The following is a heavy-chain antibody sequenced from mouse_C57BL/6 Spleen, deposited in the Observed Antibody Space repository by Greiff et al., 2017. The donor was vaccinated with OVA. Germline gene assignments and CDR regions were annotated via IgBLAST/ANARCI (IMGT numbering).Heavy chain of an antibody. V-gene: IGHV5-17*01. D-gene: IGHD1-1*01. CDR3: ARFDSGSSLYAMDY. CDR1: GFTFSDYG. Sequence: EVKVVESGGGLVKPGGSLKLSCAASGFTFSDYGMHWVRQAPEKGLGWVAYISSGSSTIYYADTVKGRFTISRDNAKNTLFLQMTSLRSEDTAMYYCARFDSGSSLYAMDYWGQGTSVTVSS. CDR2: ISSGSSTI. J-gene: IGHJ4*01.